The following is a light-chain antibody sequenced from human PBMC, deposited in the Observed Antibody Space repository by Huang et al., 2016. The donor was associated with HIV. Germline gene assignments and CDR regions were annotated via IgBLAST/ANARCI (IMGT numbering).Light chain of an antibody. V-gene: IGKV1-39*01. J-gene: IGKJ1*01. CDR1: QTISTY. CDR2: YAS. Sequence: DIQMTQSPSSLSASVGDRVTITCRASQTISTYLNWYQQRPGKAPKLLIYYASTLQSGVPSRFSGSGSGTDFALSIGSLQPEDFATYFCQQSYSTPRTFGQGTKVEIK. CDR3: QQSYSTPRT.